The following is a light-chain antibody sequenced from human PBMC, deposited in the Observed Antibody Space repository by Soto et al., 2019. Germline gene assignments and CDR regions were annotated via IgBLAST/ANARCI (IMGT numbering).Light chain of an antibody. Sequence: HSVLTQPASVSGSPGQSIAISCAGTSSDIGNYNRVSWYQQYPGKAPKLLIYEVSNRPSGVSDRFSGSKSGNTASLTISGLQAEDEADYYSNSYTTTSTYVFGTGTKVTVL. V-gene: IGLV2-14*01. J-gene: IGLJ1*01. CDR2: EVS. CDR1: SSDIGNYNR. CDR3: NSYTTTSTYV.